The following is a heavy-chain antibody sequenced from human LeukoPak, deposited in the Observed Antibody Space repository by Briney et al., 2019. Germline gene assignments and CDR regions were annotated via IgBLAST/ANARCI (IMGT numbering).Heavy chain of an antibody. CDR3: ARASSTGLDY. Sequence: TLSLTCSVSGGSISSGAYYWTWIRQHPGKGLEWIGYIYYSGSTYYNPSLKSRVTISVDTSKNQFSLKLYSVTAADTAVYYCARASSTGLDYWGQGTLVTVSS. D-gene: IGHD4-11*01. CDR2: IYYSGST. CDR1: GGSISSGAYY. V-gene: IGHV4-31*03. J-gene: IGHJ4*02.